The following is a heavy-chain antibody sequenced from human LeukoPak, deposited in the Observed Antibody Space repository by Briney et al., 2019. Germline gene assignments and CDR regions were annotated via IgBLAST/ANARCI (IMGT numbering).Heavy chain of an antibody. CDR3: ARGYRGSDAFDI. CDR1: GGSISSSSYY. Sequence: SETLSLTCTVSGGSISSSSYYWGWIRQPPGKGLEWIGSIYYSGSTYYNPSLKSRVTISVDTSKNQFSLKLSSVTAADTAVYYCARGYRGSDAFDIWGQGTMVTVSS. D-gene: IGHD5-18*01. CDR2: IYYSGST. J-gene: IGHJ3*02. V-gene: IGHV4-39*01.